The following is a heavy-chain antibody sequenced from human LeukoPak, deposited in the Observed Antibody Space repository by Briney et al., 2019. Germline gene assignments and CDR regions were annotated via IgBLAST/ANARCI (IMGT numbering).Heavy chain of an antibody. J-gene: IGHJ4*02. V-gene: IGHV3-21*01. CDR2: ITSDAYI. CDR3: ARAHYGEYGVDY. CDR1: GFAIGSSN. D-gene: IGHD4-17*01. Sequence: GGSLRLSCAASGFAIGSSNLNWFRQAPGKGLEWVSSITSDAYIYYADSLKGRFSISRDNAKNSVFLQTISLRAEDTAVYYCARAHYGEYGVDYWGQGTLVTVSS.